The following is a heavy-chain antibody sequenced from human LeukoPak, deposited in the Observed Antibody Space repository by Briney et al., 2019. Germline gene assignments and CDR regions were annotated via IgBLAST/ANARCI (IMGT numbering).Heavy chain of an antibody. J-gene: IGHJ5*02. D-gene: IGHD2-15*01. V-gene: IGHV1-8*01. CDR2: MNPNSGNT. CDR3: ARGTRYCSGGSCSFDP. CDR1: GYTFTSYD. Sequence: ASVKVSCKASGYTFTSYDINWVRQATGQGLEWMGWMNPNSGNTGYAQKFQGRVTMTRNTSISTAYMELSSLRSEDTAVYYCARGTRYCSGGSCSFDPWGQGTLATVSS.